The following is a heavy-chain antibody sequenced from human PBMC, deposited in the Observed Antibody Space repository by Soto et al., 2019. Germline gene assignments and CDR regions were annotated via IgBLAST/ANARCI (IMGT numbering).Heavy chain of an antibody. D-gene: IGHD2-2*01. V-gene: IGHV1-18*01. CDR1: GYTFTSYG. CDR3: ASDLNVVPAAIPLWFDP. J-gene: IGHJ5*02. CDR2: ISAYNGNT. Sequence: QVQLVQSGAEVKKPGASVKVSCKASGYTFTSYGISWVRQAPGQGLEWMGWISAYNGNTNYAQKLQGRVTMTTDTSTSTAYMELRSLRSDDTAVYYCASDLNVVPAAIPLWFDPWGQGTLVTVSS.